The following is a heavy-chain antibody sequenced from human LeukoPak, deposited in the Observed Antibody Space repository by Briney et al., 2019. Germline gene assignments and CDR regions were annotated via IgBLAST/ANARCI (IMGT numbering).Heavy chain of an antibody. CDR2: ISYDGSNK. CDR3: AREESLNYYDSSGYYYYYGMDV. J-gene: IGHJ6*02. Sequence: GRSLRLSCAASGFTFSSYAMHWVRQAPGKGLEWVAVISYDGSNKYYADSVKGRFTISRDNSKNTLYLQMNSLRAEDTAVYYCAREESLNYYDSSGYYYYYGMDVWGQGTTVTVSS. V-gene: IGHV3-30-3*01. D-gene: IGHD3-22*01. CDR1: GFTFSSYA.